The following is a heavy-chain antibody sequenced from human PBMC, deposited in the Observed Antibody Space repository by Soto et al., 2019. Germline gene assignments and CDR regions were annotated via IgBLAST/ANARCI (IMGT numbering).Heavy chain of an antibody. D-gene: IGHD6-19*01. V-gene: IGHV4-39*01. J-gene: IGHJ4*02. CDR1: GASISGRDYY. CDR2: IYYTGAP. CDR3: ADMRGQWLPRD. Sequence: QLQLQESGPGLVAPSETLSLTCTVSGASISGRDYYWAWIRQPPGKGLEWLGTIYYTGAPYSNPSLKSRVTRSVDTSKNQFSLFLHSVSAADTAMYFCADMRGQWLPRDWGLGTLVTVSS.